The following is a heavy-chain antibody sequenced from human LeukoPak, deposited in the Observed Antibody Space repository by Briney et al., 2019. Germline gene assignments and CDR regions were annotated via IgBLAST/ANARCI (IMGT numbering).Heavy chain of an antibody. V-gene: IGHV4-59*08. CDR2: IYYSGST. J-gene: IGHJ4*02. CDR3: ARHVSAGGTYAHFDC. D-gene: IGHD1-26*01. Sequence: SETLSLTCTVSGGSISSYYWSWIRQPPGKGLEWMGYIYYSGSTNYNPSLKSRVTISVDTSKNQFSLMLSSVTGADTAVYYCARHVSAGGTYAHFDCWGQGALVIVSS. CDR1: GGSISSYY.